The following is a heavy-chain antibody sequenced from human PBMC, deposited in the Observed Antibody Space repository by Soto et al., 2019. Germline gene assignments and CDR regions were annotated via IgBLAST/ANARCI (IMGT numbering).Heavy chain of an antibody. D-gene: IGHD5-12*01. J-gene: IGHJ4*02. Sequence: GGSLRLSCAASGFIFGSYAMSWVRQAPGKGLEWVSTVSGSGGSTYYADSVKGRITISRDNSKNTVYLQMNSLRADDTAVYYCAKEIGYSGHDWSEHWGQGTQVTVSS. CDR1: GFIFGSYA. CDR2: VSGSGGST. V-gene: IGHV3-23*01. CDR3: AKEIGYSGHDWSEH.